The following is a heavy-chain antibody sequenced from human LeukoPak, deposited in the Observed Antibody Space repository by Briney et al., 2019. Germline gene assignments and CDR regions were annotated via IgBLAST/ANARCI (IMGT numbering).Heavy chain of an antibody. J-gene: IGHJ6*02. CDR3: ARDRYSSSWSYYGMDV. D-gene: IGHD6-13*01. Sequence: GGSLRLSCAASGFTFDDYAMHWVRQAPGKGLEWVSGISWNSGSIGYADSVKGRFTISRDNAKNSLYLQMNSLRAEDTAVYYCARDRYSSSWSYYGMDVWGQGTTVTVSS. V-gene: IGHV3-9*01. CDR2: ISWNSGSI. CDR1: GFTFDDYA.